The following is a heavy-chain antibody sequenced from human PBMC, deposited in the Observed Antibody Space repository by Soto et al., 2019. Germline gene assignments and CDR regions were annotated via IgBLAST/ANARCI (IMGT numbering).Heavy chain of an antibody. D-gene: IGHD3-22*01. CDR1: GGSISSYY. J-gene: IGHJ5*02. Sequence: QVQLQESGPGLVKPSETLSLTCAVSGGSISSYYWSWIRQPPGKGLEWIGYIYYSGITNYNPSLKSRVTISVDTSKNQFSLNLSSVTAADTAVYYCASERGGYDNPFDPWGQGTLVTVSS. V-gene: IGHV4-59*01. CDR3: ASERGGYDNPFDP. CDR2: IYYSGIT.